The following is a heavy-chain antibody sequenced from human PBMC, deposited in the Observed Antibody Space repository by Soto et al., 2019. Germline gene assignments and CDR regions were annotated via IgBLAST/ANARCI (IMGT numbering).Heavy chain of an antibody. V-gene: IGHV3-30*03. CDR2: ISYDGGLQ. CDR3: VSDRRYGHASVPYS. Sequence: QAHLVESGGGMVQPGRSLRLSCAASGFTFTSYGMHWVRQAPGTRLEWVAVISYDGGLQHYADSVKGRFTISRDNSKNMVLLQMNSLRAEDTAVYYCVSDRRYGHASVPYSWGQGTLVSVSS. J-gene: IGHJ4*02. D-gene: IGHD5-18*01. CDR1: GFTFTSYG.